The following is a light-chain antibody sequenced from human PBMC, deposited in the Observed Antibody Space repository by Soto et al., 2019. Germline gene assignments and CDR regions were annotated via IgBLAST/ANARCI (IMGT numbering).Light chain of an antibody. Sequence: EIVLTQSPVTLSLSPVERATLSCRASESVTSNFLAWYQQKPGQAPRLLIYGASTRATGIPDRFSGTGSGTDFTLTINRLEPEDFAMYYCQQYGGSFIYTFGQGTK. CDR2: GAS. V-gene: IGKV3-20*01. CDR1: ESVTSNF. J-gene: IGKJ2*01. CDR3: QQYGGSFIYT.